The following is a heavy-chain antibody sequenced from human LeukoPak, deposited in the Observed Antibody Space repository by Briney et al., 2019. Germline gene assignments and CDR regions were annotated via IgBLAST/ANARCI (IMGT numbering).Heavy chain of an antibody. V-gene: IGHV4-59*08. CDR3: ARHPPTYYYGSGVDY. Sequence: SETLSLTCTVSGGSISSYYWSWIRQPPGKGLEWIGYIYYSGSTNYNPSLKSRVTISVDTSKNQFSLKLSSVTAADTAVYYCARHPPTYYYGSGVDYWGQGSLVTVSS. CDR1: GGSISSYY. CDR2: IYYSGST. D-gene: IGHD3-10*01. J-gene: IGHJ4*02.